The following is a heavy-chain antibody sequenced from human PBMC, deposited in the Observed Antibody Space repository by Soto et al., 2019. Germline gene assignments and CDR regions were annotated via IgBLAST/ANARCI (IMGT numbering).Heavy chain of an antibody. D-gene: IGHD3-16*01. CDR1: GFPFSAYN. V-gene: IGHV3-21*01. J-gene: IGHJ4*02. CDR3: SRSPEVGVRGAY. Sequence: GGSLRLSCTGSGFPFSAYNINWVRQAPGKGLEWVSSITVGSSHIYQPNSMKGRFTISRDDAMNSVYLQIDSLRDEDTALYYCSRSPEVGVRGAYWGQGTLVTVSS. CDR2: ITVGSSHI.